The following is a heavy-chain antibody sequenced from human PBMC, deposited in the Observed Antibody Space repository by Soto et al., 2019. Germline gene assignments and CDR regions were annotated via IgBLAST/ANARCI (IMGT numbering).Heavy chain of an antibody. Sequence: ASVKVSCTASGYTFTSYGISWVRQAHGQGLEWMGWISAYNGNTNYAQKLQGRVTMTTDTSTSTAYMELRSLRSDDTAVYYCARDVVGAGHFDYWGQGTLVTVSS. J-gene: IGHJ4*02. V-gene: IGHV1-18*01. D-gene: IGHD1-26*01. CDR3: ARDVVGAGHFDY. CDR1: GYTFTSYG. CDR2: ISAYNGNT.